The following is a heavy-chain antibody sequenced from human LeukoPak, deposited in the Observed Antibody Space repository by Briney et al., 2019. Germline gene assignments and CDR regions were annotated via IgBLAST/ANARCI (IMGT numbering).Heavy chain of an antibody. CDR2: ISGSGGST. CDR1: GFTFSSYA. V-gene: IGHV3-23*01. D-gene: IGHD4-17*01. Sequence: GGSLRLSCAASGFTFSSYAMSWVRQAPGKGLEWVSAISGSGGSTYYADSVKGRFTISRDNSKNTLYLQMNSLRAEDTAVYYCAKATVTTLPGDYYYYMDVWGKGTTVTISS. CDR3: AKATVTTLPGDYYYYMDV. J-gene: IGHJ6*03.